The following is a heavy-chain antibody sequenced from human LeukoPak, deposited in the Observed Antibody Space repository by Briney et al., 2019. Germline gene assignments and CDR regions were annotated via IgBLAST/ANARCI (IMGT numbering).Heavy chain of an antibody. CDR1: GYSISSGYY. CDR3: ACERYCSSTRCYTKRYIDP. V-gene: IGHV4-38-2*02. CDR2: IYYSGST. D-gene: IGHD2-2*01. J-gene: IGHJ5*02. Sequence: SETLSLTCTVSGYSISSGYYWGWIRPPPGKGLEWIGSIYYSGSTYYNPSLKSRVTISVDSSKNQFSLKLSSVTAADTAVYFCACERYCSSTRCYTKRYIDPWGQGTLVTVSS.